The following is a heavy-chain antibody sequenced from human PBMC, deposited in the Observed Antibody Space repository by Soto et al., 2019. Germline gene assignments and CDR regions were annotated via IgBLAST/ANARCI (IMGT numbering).Heavy chain of an antibody. D-gene: IGHD2-2*01. CDR3: AKTRSTPYYYMDG. Sequence: EVQLLESGGGLVQPGGSLRLSCAASGFTFSSYAMSWVRQAPGKGLEWVSAISGSGGSTYYADSVKGRFTISRANSKNTLYMQMNSLRAEDTAVYYCAKTRSTPYYYMDGWGKGTTVTVSS. J-gene: IGHJ6*03. CDR2: ISGSGGST. CDR1: GFTFSSYA. V-gene: IGHV3-23*01.